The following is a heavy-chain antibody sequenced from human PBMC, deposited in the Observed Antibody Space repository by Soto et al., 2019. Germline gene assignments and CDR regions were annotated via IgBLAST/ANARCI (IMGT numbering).Heavy chain of an antibody. CDR3: VRDFRGAVAGSEFDH. J-gene: IGHJ4*02. CDR1: GFTFNNYA. Sequence: EVHLLESGGGLIQPGGSLRLSCAASGFTFNNYAMAWVRQAPGKGLEWVSRINGNADNSDYADSVKGRFTISRDNAMNRLYLQMDSLRADDTGVYYCVRDFRGAVAGSEFDHWGQGTLVTVSS. CDR2: INGNADNS. V-gene: IGHV3-23*01. D-gene: IGHD6-19*01.